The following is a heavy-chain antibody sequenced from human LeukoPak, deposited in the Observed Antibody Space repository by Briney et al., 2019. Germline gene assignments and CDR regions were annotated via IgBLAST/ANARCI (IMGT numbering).Heavy chain of an antibody. CDR2: IYHSGST. J-gene: IGHJ6*03. CDR1: GYSISSGYY. Sequence: SETLSLTCTVSGYSISSGYYWGWIRQPPGKGLEWIGSIYHSGSTYYNPSLKSRVTISVDTSKNQFSLKLSSVTAADTAVYYCARASYSYGNYYYYYMDVWGKGTTVTVSS. D-gene: IGHD5-18*01. CDR3: ARASYSYGNYYYYYMDV. V-gene: IGHV4-38-2*02.